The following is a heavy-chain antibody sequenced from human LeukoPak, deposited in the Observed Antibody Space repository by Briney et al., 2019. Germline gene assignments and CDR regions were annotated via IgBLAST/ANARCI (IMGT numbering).Heavy chain of an antibody. CDR3: AKRYCSSTSCLYYYYMDV. J-gene: IGHJ6*03. V-gene: IGHV3-30*02. CDR1: GFTFSSYG. Sequence: GGSLRLSCAASGFTFSSYGMHWVRQAPGKGLEWVAFIRYDGSNKYYADSVKGRFTISRDNSKNTLYLQMNSLRAEDTAVYYSAKRYCSSTSCLYYYYMDVWGKGTTVTVSS. D-gene: IGHD2-2*01. CDR2: IRYDGSNK.